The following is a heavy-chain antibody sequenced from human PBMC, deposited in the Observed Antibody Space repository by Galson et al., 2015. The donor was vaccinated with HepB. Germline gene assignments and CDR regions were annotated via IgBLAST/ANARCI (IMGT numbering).Heavy chain of an antibody. CDR2: IYTSGST. D-gene: IGHD2-2*01. J-gene: IGHJ6*03. CDR3: ARILTKQGSCSSTSCYPLHYYYCYMYV. CDR1: GGSISSGSYY. V-gene: IGHV4-61*02. Sequence: LSLTCTVSGGSISSGSYYWSWIRQPAGKGLEWIGRIYTSGSTNYNPSLKSRVTMSVDTSKNQFTLKLSSVTAADTAVYYCARILTKQGSCSSTSCYPLHYYYCYMYVWGKGTTVTVSS.